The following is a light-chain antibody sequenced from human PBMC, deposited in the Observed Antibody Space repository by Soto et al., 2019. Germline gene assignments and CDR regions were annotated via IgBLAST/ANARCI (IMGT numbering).Light chain of an antibody. CDR3: QSYDSSTVV. CDR1: SGSIASNY. CDR2: EDN. V-gene: IGLV6-57*04. Sequence: NFMLTQPHSVSESPGKTVTISCTRSSGSIASNYVQWYKQRPGSAPTTVICEDNQRPSGVPDRFSGSTDGSSNSASLTISGLQTEDEADYYCQSYDSSTVVFGGGTKLTVL. J-gene: IGLJ2*01.